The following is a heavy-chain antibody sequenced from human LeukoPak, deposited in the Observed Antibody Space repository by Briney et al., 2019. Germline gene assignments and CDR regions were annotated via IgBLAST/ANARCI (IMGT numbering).Heavy chain of an antibody. V-gene: IGHV3-53*01. D-gene: IGHD2-2*02. CDR1: GFTVSHNY. J-gene: IGHJ5*02. Sequence: GGSLRLSCAASGFTVSHNYMSWVRQAPGKGLEWFSLIYSGGSTYYAASVTGRFTISRDNSKNTLYLQMNSLRVEDTAVYYCGRVVLAAIGLNWFDPWGQGTLVTVSS. CDR2: IYSGGST. CDR3: GRVVLAAIGLNWFDP.